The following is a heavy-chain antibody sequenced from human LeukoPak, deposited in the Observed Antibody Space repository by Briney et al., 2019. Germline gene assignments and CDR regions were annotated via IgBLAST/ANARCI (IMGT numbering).Heavy chain of an antibody. CDR3: ARDPKNFYDSKFDYYHMDV. D-gene: IGHD3-22*01. V-gene: IGHV1-2*02. CDR2: INPNSGGT. Sequence: ASVKVSCKASGYTFSDYYMHWVRQAPGQGLEWMGWINPNSGGTNYAQKFQGRVTMTRDTSISTTYLELSSLSSDDTALYYCARDPKNFYDSKFDYYHMDVWGKGATVTISS. CDR1: GYTFSDYY. J-gene: IGHJ6*03.